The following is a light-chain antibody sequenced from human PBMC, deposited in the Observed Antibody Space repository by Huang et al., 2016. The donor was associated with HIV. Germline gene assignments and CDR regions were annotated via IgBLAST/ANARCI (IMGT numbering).Light chain of an antibody. Sequence: EIVLTQSPGTLSLSPGERATLSCRASQNINSAYLAWYPQKPGQAPSLLTYGASNRATGVPDRFSGSGSGTDFTLTINRLEPDDFAVFYCQQYDTSPLTFGQGTRLEIK. CDR2: GAS. CDR3: QQYDTSPLT. J-gene: IGKJ5*01. V-gene: IGKV3-20*01. CDR1: QNINSAY.